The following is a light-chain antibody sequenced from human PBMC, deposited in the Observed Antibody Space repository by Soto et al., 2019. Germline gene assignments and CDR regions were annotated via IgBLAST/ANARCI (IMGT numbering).Light chain of an antibody. CDR1: RSVSGN. Sequence: EIVMTQSPGTLSVSPGEGATLSCRASRSVSGNLAWYQQKPGQAPRLLIYGTSIRATGVPARFSGGGSGTEFTLTISGLQSEDFAVYYCQQYNNWPLITFGQGTRLEIK. J-gene: IGKJ5*01. V-gene: IGKV3-15*01. CDR2: GTS. CDR3: QQYNNWPLIT.